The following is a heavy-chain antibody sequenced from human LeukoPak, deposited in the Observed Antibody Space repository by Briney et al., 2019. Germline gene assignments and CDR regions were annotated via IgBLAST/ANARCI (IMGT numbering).Heavy chain of an antibody. Sequence: GGSLRLSCAASGFTFNSYAMSWVRQAPGKGLEWVSRINTDGSSTSYADSVKGRFTISRDNAENTLYLQMNGLRAEDTAVYYCAREPRGYCSGESCYSPYYYGMDVWGQGTTVTVSS. CDR2: INTDGSST. V-gene: IGHV3-74*01. D-gene: IGHD2-15*01. CDR3: AREPRGYCSGESCYSPYYYGMDV. CDR1: GFTFNSYA. J-gene: IGHJ6*02.